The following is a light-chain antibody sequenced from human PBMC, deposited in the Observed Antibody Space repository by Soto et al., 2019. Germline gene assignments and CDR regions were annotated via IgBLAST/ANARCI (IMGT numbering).Light chain of an antibody. V-gene: IGLV2-18*01. CDR1: SSDVGDYEH. CDR2: DVT. J-gene: IGLJ3*02. Sequence: QSVLTQPPSVSGSPGQSVTISCTVTSSDVGDYEHVSWYQQAPGTAPKLIIIDVTNRPSGVPDRFSGSKSGNTPSLTIFGLQAEDEADYYCSLYTSSSTWVFGGGTKLTVL. CDR3: SLYTSSSTWV.